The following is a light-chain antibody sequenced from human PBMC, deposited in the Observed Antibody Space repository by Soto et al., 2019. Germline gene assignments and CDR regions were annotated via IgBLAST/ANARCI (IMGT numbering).Light chain of an antibody. CDR2: EVS. Sequence: QSALTQPPSASGSPGQSVTISCTGTSSDVGGYNYVSWYQQHPGKAPKLMIYEVSKRPSGVPDRFSGSKSGNTASLTVSALQAEDEADYYCSSYAGSNNFEVFGTGTKVTVL. CDR1: SSDVGGYNY. J-gene: IGLJ1*01. V-gene: IGLV2-8*01. CDR3: SSYAGSNNFEV.